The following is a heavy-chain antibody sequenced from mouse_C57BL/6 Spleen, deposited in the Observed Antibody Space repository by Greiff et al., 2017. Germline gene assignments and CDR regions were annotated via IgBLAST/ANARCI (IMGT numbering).Heavy chain of an antibody. J-gene: IGHJ2*01. CDR2: ISSGSSTI. D-gene: IGHD1-1*01. Sequence: EVMLVESGGGLVKPGGSLKLSCAASGFTFSDYGMHWVRQAPEKGLEWVAYISSGSSTIYYADTVKGRFTISRDNAKNTLFLQMTSLRSEDTAMYYCARHGSSYDYFDYWGQGTTLTVSS. CDR3: ARHGSSYDYFDY. V-gene: IGHV5-17*01. CDR1: GFTFSDYG.